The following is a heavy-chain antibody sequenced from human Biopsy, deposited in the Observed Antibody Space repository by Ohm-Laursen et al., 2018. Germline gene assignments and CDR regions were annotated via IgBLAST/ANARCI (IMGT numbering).Heavy chain of an antibody. D-gene: IGHD6-19*01. CDR3: ARVGSGWAPFDK. CDR1: GYSISSDYR. V-gene: IGHV4-38-2*01. CDR2: IFKDGNT. J-gene: IGHJ4*02. Sequence: SETLSLTCAVSGYSISSDYRWGWVRQAPGKTLEWLGNIFKDGNTHYNPPLRSRLIISIDTSQNQFSLMMTSVSGADTAVYFCARVGSGWAPFDKWGPGTLVTVSS.